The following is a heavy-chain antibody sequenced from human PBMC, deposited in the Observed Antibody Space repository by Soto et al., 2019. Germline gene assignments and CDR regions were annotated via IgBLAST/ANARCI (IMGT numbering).Heavy chain of an antibody. CDR3: AIISGWWTEYYFDY. Sequence: GGSLRLSCAASGFTFSSYSMNWVRQAPGKGLEWVSYISSSSSTIYYADSVKGRFTISRDNAKNSLYLQMNSLRDEDTAVYYCAIISGWWTEYYFDYWGQGTLVTVSS. CDR2: ISSSSSTI. J-gene: IGHJ4*02. D-gene: IGHD6-19*01. CDR1: GFTFSSYS. V-gene: IGHV3-48*02.